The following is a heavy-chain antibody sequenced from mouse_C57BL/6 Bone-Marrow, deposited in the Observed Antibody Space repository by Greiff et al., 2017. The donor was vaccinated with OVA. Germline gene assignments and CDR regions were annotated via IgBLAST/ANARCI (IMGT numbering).Heavy chain of an antibody. V-gene: IGHV1-69*01. CDR2: IDPSDSYT. CDR3: ARSGTGAPDY. D-gene: IGHD4-1*01. CDR1: GYTFTSYW. Sequence: QVQLKQSGAELVMPGASVKLSCKASGYTFTSYWMHWVKQRPGQGLEWIGEIDPSDSYTNYNQKFKGKSTLTVDKSSSTAYMQLSSLTSEDSAVYYCARSGTGAPDYWGQGTTLTVSS. J-gene: IGHJ2*01.